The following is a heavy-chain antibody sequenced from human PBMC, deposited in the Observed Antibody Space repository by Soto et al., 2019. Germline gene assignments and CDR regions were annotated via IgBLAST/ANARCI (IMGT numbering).Heavy chain of an antibody. CDR1: GGSLTKYY. D-gene: IGHD3-3*01. J-gene: IGHJ4*02. CDR2: ISTSGNV. CDR3: ARDNNDFWSLYPLAFDY. Sequence: QVQLQESGPGLVKPSETLSLTCTVSGGSLTKYYWSWIRQPAGKGLEWIGRISTSGNVVSKASLRSRLTLPVDTSNNQFSLRLTSVTAADTAVYYCARDNNDFWSLYPLAFDYWGQGALVTVSS. V-gene: IGHV4-4*07.